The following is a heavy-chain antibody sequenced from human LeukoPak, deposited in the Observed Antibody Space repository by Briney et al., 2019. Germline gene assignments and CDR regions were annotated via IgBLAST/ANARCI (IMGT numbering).Heavy chain of an antibody. V-gene: IGHV1-2*02. Sequence: ASVEVSCKASGYTFTSYGISWVRQAPGQGLEWMGWINPNSGGTNYAQKFQGRVTMTRDTSISTAYMELSRLRSDDTAVYYCARDWEGLGEYWYFDLWGRGTLVTVSS. CDR1: GYTFTSYG. CDR3: ARDWEGLGEYWYFDL. CDR2: INPNSGGT. D-gene: IGHD1-26*01. J-gene: IGHJ2*01.